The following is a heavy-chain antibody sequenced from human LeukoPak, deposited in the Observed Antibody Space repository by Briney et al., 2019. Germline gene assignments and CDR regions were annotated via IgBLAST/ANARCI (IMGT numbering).Heavy chain of an antibody. D-gene: IGHD1-26*01. V-gene: IGHV4-39*01. Sequence: SETLSLTCTVSGGSISSGTYYWGWVRQPPGQGLEWIGSIYYSGSTSYNPSLKSRVTISVDTSKNQFSLKLDSVTAADTAVYYCARNASDSGTSYFDYWGQGTLVTVSS. J-gene: IGHJ4*02. CDR1: GGSISSGTYY. CDR2: IYYSGST. CDR3: ARNASDSGTSYFDY.